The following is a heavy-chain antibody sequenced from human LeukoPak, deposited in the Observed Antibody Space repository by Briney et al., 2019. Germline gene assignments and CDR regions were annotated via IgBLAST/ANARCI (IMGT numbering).Heavy chain of an antibody. J-gene: IGHJ6*02. CDR2: IIPILGIA. CDR3: ARGDPLYDFWSGYLYGMDV. V-gene: IGHV1-69*04. Sequence: SVKVSCKASGGTFSSYAISWVRQAPGQGLEWMGRIIPILGIANYAQKLQGRVTITADRSTSTAYMELSSLRSEDTAVYYCARGDPLYDFWSGYLYGMDVWGQGTTVTVSS. D-gene: IGHD3-3*01. CDR1: GGTFSSYA.